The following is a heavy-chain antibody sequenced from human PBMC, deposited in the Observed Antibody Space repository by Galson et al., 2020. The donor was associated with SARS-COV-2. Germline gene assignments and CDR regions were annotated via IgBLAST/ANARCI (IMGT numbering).Heavy chain of an antibody. V-gene: IGHV1-8*02. J-gene: IGHJ5*02. Sequence: ASVKVSCKASGYTFTNHVINWVRQAPGQGLEWMGWMKPRSGDTGYAQKFRGRVSLTGNTSISTAYMELNSLRFEDTAVYYCARARVGFCSSMGWDWFDPWGQETWSPSPQ. CDR2: MKPRSGDT. CDR3: ARARVGFCSSMGWDWFDP. CDR1: GYTFTNHV. D-gene: IGHD2-2*01.